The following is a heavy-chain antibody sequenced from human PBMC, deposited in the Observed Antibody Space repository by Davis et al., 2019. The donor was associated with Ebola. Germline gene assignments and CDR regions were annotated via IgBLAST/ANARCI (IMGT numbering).Heavy chain of an antibody. CDR1: GGSFSGYY. J-gene: IGHJ6*02. V-gene: IGHV4-34*01. D-gene: IGHD3-3*01. Sequence: MPSESLSLTCAVSGGSFSGYYWSWIRQPPGKGLEWIGEINHSGSTNYNPSLKSRVTISVDTSKNQFSLKLSSVTAADTAVYYCARATGIFWSGYYRWDVWGQGTTVTVSS. CDR3: ARATGIFWSGYYRWDV. CDR2: INHSGST.